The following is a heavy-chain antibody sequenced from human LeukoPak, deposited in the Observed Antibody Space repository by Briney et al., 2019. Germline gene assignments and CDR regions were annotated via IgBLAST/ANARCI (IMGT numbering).Heavy chain of an antibody. CDR3: ARDTGYDY. CDR2: ISSSSSTI. J-gene: IGHJ4*02. V-gene: IGHV3-48*01. CDR1: GFTFSSCS. Sequence: PGGSLRLSCAASGFTFSSCSMNWVRQAPGKGLEWVSYISSSSSTIYYADFVKGRFSISRDNAKNSLYLQMNSLRAEDTAVYYCARDTGYDYWGQGTLVTVSS. D-gene: IGHD1-14*01.